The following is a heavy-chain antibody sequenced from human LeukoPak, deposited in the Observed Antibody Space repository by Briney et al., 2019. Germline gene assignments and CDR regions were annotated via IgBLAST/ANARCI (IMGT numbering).Heavy chain of an antibody. D-gene: IGHD3-22*01. Sequence: GGSLRLSCAASGFTFSGYWMHWVRQATGKGLVWVSRIKSDGSTNYADSVKGRFTISRDNAKNTVSLQMNSLRAEDTGVYYCARAPSEIGGYYPEYFRHWGQGTLVTVSS. V-gene: IGHV3-74*01. CDR1: GFTFSGYW. CDR2: IKSDGST. J-gene: IGHJ1*01. CDR3: ARAPSEIGGYYPEYFRH.